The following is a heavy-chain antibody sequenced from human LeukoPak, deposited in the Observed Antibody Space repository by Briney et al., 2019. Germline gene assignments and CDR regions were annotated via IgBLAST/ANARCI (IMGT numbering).Heavy chain of an antibody. V-gene: IGHV3-30*18. D-gene: IGHD6-13*01. CDR1: GFTFSSYG. J-gene: IGHJ3*02. Sequence: GGSLRLSCAASGFTFSSYGMHWVRQAPGKGLEWVAVISYDGSNKYYADSVKGRFTISRDNSKNTLYLQMNSLRAEDTAVYYCAKDQQQLVRWDAFDIWGQGTMVTVSS. CDR2: ISYDGSNK. CDR3: AKDQQQLVRWDAFDI.